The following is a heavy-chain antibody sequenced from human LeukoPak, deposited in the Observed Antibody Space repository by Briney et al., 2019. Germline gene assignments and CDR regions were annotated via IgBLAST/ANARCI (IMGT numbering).Heavy chain of an antibody. CDR3: TTGVIQYYYDSSGYLH. V-gene: IGHV3-15*01. CDR1: GFTFSNAW. Sequence: PGGSLRLSCAASGFTFSNAWMSWVRQAPGKGLEWVGRIKSKTDGGTTDYAAPVKGRFTISRDDSKNTLYLQMNSLKTEDTAVYYCTTGVIQYYYDSSGYLHWGQGTLVTVSS. CDR2: IKSKTDGGTT. D-gene: IGHD3-22*01. J-gene: IGHJ4*02.